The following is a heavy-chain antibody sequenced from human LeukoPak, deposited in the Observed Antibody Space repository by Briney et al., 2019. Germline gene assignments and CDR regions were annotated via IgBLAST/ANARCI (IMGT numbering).Heavy chain of an antibody. CDR3: ARGLLYSSSFPY. CDR2: MNPNSGNT. CDR1: GYTFTSYD. J-gene: IGHJ4*02. Sequence: GSVKVSCKASGYTFTSYDINWVRQATGQGLEWMGWMNPNSGNTGYAQKFQGRVTITRNTSISTAYMELSSLRSEDTAVYYCARGLLYSSSFPYWGQGTLVTVSS. V-gene: IGHV1-8*03. D-gene: IGHD6-6*01.